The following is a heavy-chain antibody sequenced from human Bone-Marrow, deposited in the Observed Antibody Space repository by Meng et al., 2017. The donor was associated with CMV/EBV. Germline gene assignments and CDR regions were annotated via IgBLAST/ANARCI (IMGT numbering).Heavy chain of an antibody. CDR2: INPSTGST. Sequence: ASVKVSCKASGYTFTSYYMHWVRQAPGQGLEWMGIINPSTGSTSYAQKFQGRVTMTRDTSTSTVYMELNSLRSEDTAVYYCARYILGEYFDPWGQGTLVTVSS. D-gene: IGHD3-16*01. J-gene: IGHJ5*02. CDR3: ARYILGEYFDP. CDR1: GYTFTSYY. V-gene: IGHV1-46*01.